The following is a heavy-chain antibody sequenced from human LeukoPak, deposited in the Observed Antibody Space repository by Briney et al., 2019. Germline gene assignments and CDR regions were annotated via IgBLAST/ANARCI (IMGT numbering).Heavy chain of an antibody. Sequence: SETLSLTCTVSGGSISSNSYYWGWIRQPPGKGLEWIGSIYYSGSTYYNPSLKSRVTISVDTSKNQFSLKLTSVTAADTAVYYCARHYDSSGYYYFAFDIWGQGTMVTVSS. V-gene: IGHV4-39*01. CDR1: GGSISSNSYY. CDR3: ARHYDSSGYYYFAFDI. CDR2: IYYSGST. D-gene: IGHD3-22*01. J-gene: IGHJ3*02.